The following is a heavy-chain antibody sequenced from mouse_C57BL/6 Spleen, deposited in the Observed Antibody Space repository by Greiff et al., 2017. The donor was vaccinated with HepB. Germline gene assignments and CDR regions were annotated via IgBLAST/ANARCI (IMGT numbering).Heavy chain of an antibody. CDR1: GYTFTSYW. D-gene: IGHD1-1*01. V-gene: IGHV1-64*01. Sequence: QVQLQQPGAELVKPGASVKLSCKASGYTFTSYWMHWVKQRPGQGLEWIGMIHPNSGSTNYNEKFKSKATLTVDKSSSTAYMQLSSLTSEDSAFYYCASPITTVLATDYWGQGTTLTVSS. CDR2: IHPNSGST. J-gene: IGHJ2*01. CDR3: ASPITTVLATDY.